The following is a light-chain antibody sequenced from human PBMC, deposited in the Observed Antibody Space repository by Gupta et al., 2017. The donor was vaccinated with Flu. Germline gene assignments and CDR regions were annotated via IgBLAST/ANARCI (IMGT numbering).Light chain of an antibody. CDR3: QMWEYRSEHPLYV. Sequence: TARRTMGGNNFEAEFVNFDQQKTGHAPGVVVYDDSERPRGIPERVSGSHSGKTATLTISSVEAGEEADDYCQMWEYRSEHPLYVFGTGTKVTVL. V-gene: IGLV3-21*02. J-gene: IGLJ1*01. CDR2: DDS. CDR1: NFEAEF.